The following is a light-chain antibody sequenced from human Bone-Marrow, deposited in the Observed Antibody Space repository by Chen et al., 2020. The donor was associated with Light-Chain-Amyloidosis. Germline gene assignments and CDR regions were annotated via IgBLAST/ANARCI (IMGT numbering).Light chain of an antibody. CDR3: SSYTITNTLV. Sequence: QSALPHTPSAPGSPGPSITIACPGTSSAVGGDNHVSWYQQHPDKAPNLLIYEVTKRPSWVPDRFSGSKSDNTASLTISGLQTEDEADYFCSSYTITNTLVFGSGTRVTVL. V-gene: IGLV2-14*01. CDR1: SSAVGGDNH. CDR2: EVT. J-gene: IGLJ1*01.